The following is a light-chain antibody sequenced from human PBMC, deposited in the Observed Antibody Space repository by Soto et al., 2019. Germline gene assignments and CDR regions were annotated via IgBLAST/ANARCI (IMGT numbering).Light chain of an antibody. CDR1: SSNIGSNT. CDR2: SND. V-gene: IGLV1-44*01. Sequence: QSVLTQAPSASGTPGQRVTISWSGSSSNIGSNTVSWYQQVPGTAPKLLIYSNDQRPSGVPDRFSGAKSGTSASLAIGGLQSEDEAYYYCAAWDDSLNGWVFGGGTKLTVL. CDR3: AAWDDSLNGWV. J-gene: IGLJ3*02.